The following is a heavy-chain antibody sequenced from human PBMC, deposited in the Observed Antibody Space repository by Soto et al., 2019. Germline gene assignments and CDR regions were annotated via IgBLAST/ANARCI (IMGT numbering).Heavy chain of an antibody. CDR2: IYYSGST. Sequence: PSETLSLTCTVSGGSIGSYYWSWIRQPPGKGLEWIGYIYYSGSTNYNPSLKSRVTISVDTSKNQFSLKLSSVTAADTAVYYCARERQQLGNWFDPWGQGTLVTVSS. J-gene: IGHJ5*02. CDR3: ARERQQLGNWFDP. V-gene: IGHV4-59*01. CDR1: GGSIGSYY. D-gene: IGHD6-13*01.